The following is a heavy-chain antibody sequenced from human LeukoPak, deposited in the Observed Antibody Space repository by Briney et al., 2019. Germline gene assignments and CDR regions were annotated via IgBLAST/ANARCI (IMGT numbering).Heavy chain of an antibody. D-gene: IGHD1-26*01. CDR1: DGSFSGYY. Sequence: SETLSLTCGVYDGSFSGYYWRWIRQPPGKGLEWIGKINHSGSTNYNPSLKSRVTISIDTSKNQFSLKMSSVTAADTAVYYCARELVGATFAFDIWGQGTMVTVSS. J-gene: IGHJ3*02. CDR3: ARELVGATFAFDI. V-gene: IGHV4-34*01. CDR2: INHSGST.